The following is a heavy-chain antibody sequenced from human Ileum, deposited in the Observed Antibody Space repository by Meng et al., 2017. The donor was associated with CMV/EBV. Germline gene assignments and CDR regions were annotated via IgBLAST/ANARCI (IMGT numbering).Heavy chain of an antibody. J-gene: IGHJ6*02. V-gene: IGHV3-48*03. CDR2: ITSSGNTQ. Sequence: GESLKISCAASGFSVSEYEMNWVRQAPGKGLEWVSLITSSGNTQYYADSVEGRFTISRDNAKNSLILQMSSLRAEDTAVYHCARAALANTWYHGMDVWGQGTTVTVSS. CDR1: GFSVSEYE. D-gene: IGHD4/OR15-4a*01. CDR3: ARAALANTWYHGMDV.